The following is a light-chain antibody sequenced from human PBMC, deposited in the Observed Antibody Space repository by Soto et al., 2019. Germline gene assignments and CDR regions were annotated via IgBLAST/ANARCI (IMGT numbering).Light chain of an antibody. Sequence: DIQMTQSPSSLSAFVGDRVTITCRASQSISNYLHWYRQKPGKAPKLLIFAASSLQSGVPSRFSGSGSGTDFALTISSLQPEDFATYYCQQGYNIPRTFGQGTKVDIK. J-gene: IGKJ1*01. V-gene: IGKV1-39*01. CDR3: QQGYNIPRT. CDR2: AAS. CDR1: QSISNY.